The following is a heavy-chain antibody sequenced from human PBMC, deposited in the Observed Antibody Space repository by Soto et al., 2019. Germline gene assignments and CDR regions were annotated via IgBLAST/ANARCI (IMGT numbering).Heavy chain of an antibody. J-gene: IGHJ4*02. Sequence: SLRLSCAASGFTFGSYAMSWFRQAPGKGLEWVSGISGAADIIYYADSVKGRFTISRDNSKNTVYLQMNDLRAEDTAVYYCVKDYPGAPIDYWGQGILVTVSS. CDR3: VKDYPGAPIDY. V-gene: IGHV3-23*01. CDR2: ISGAADII. D-gene: IGHD7-27*01. CDR1: GFTFGSYA.